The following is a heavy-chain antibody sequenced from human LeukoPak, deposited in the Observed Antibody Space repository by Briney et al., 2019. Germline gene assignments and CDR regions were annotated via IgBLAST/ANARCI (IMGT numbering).Heavy chain of an antibody. CDR3: ARGLPFVYYDSSGYKKVPWFDP. Sequence: PSVTLSLTCAVYGGSFSGYYWSWIRQPPGKGLEWIGEINHSRSTNYNPSLKSRVTISVDTSKNQFSLKLSSVTAADTAVYYCARGLPFVYYDSSGYKKVPWFDPWGQGTLVTVSS. CDR2: INHSRST. CDR1: GGSFSGYY. D-gene: IGHD3-22*01. V-gene: IGHV4-34*01. J-gene: IGHJ5*02.